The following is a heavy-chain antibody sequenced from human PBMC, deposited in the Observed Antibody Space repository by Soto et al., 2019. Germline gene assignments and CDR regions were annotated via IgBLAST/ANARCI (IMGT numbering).Heavy chain of an antibody. D-gene: IGHD3-10*01. CDR1: GFSFSSYA. J-gene: IGHJ4*02. V-gene: IGHV3-23*01. Sequence: PGGSLRLSCAASGFSFSSYAMSWVRQAPGKGLEWVSVISGSGGSTYYADSVKGRFTISRDNSKSTLYLQMNSLRAEDTAVYYCAKEANTMVRGVIIGVRSYFDYWGQGTPVTVSS. CDR2: ISGSGGST. CDR3: AKEANTMVRGVIIGVRSYFDY.